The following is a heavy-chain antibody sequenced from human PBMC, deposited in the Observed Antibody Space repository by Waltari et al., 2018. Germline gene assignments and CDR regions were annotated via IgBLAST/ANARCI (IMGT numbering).Heavy chain of an antibody. J-gene: IGHJ3*02. CDR3: ARVPHDYGDYVEAFDI. CDR2: IYHSGST. V-gene: IGHV4-4*02. CDR1: GGSISSSNW. Sequence: QVQLQESGPGLVKPSGTLSLTCAVSGGSISSSNWWSWVRQPPGKGVEWIGEIYHSGSTNYNPSLKCRVTISVDKSKNQFSLKLSSVTAADTAVYYCARVPHDYGDYVEAFDIWGQGTMVTVSS. D-gene: IGHD4-17*01.